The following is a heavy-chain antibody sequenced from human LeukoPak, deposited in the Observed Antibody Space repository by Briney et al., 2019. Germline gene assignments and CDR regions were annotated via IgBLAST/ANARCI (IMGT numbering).Heavy chain of an antibody. V-gene: IGHV4-39*01. J-gene: IGHJ1*01. CDR2: VYYSGRT. CDR1: GGSISSSNYY. D-gene: IGHD3-22*01. Sequence: SETLSLTCTVSGGSISSSNYYWGWIRQPPGKGLEWIGDVYYSGRTYSSPSLKSRVAISVDTSWNQFSLNLNSVTAADTAVYYCARRRYYDSTGYLDWGQGTLVTVSS. CDR3: ARRRYYDSTGYLD.